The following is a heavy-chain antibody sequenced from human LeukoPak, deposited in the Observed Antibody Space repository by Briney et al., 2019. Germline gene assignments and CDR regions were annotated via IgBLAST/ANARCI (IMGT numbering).Heavy chain of an antibody. Sequence: PGGSLRLSCAASGFTFDDYGMSWVRQAPGKGLEWVSGINWNGGSTGYADSVKGRFTISRDNAKNSLYLQMNSLRAEDTPLYNSARVDTFRYGPGIHSFDSWSPGTLVTVSS. CDR2: INWNGGST. V-gene: IGHV3-20*01. J-gene: IGHJ4*02. D-gene: IGHD3-10*01. CDR1: GFTFDDYG. CDR3: ARVDTFRYGPGIHSFDS.